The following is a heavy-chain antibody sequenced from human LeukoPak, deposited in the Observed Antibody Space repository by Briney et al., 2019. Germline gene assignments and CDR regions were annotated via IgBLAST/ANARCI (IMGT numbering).Heavy chain of an antibody. CDR1: GFTFSSYA. D-gene: IGHD2-21*02. V-gene: IGHV3-30*01. J-gene: IGHJ4*02. Sequence: GRSLRLSCAASGFTFSSYAMHWVRQAPGKGLEWVAVISYDGSNKYYADSVKGRFTISRDNSKNTLYLQMNSLRAEDTAVYYCARGTCSGDCYFDYWGQGTLVTVSS. CDR3: ARGTCSGDCYFDY. CDR2: ISYDGSNK.